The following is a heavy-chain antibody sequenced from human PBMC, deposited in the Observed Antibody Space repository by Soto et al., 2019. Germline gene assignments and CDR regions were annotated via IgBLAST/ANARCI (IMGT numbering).Heavy chain of an antibody. V-gene: IGHV3-48*01. J-gene: IGHJ5*02. CDR1: GFTLSNYD. D-gene: IGHD6-13*01. CDR3: ARHPERIAQIGWFDP. CDR2: ISSSSSTI. Sequence: PGGSLRLSCAASGFTLSNYDMHWVRQTTGKGLEWVSAISSSSSTIYYADSVKGRFTISRDNAKNSLYLQMNSLRAEDTAVYYCARHPERIAQIGWFDPWGQGTLVTVSS.